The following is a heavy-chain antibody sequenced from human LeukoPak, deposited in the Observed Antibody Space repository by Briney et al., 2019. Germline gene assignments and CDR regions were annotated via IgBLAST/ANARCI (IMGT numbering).Heavy chain of an antibody. Sequence: EASVKVSCKASGYTFTGYYMHWVRQAPGQGLEWMGWINPNSGGTNYAQKFQGRVTMTRDTSISTAYMELSRLRSDDTTVYYCARSIPAAMLIDYWGQGTLVTVSS. V-gene: IGHV1-2*02. D-gene: IGHD2-2*01. CDR1: GYTFTGYY. CDR2: INPNSGGT. J-gene: IGHJ4*02. CDR3: ARSIPAAMLIDY.